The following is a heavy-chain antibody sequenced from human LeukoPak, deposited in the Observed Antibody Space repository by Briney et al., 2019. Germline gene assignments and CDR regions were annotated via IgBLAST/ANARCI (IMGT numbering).Heavy chain of an antibody. V-gene: IGHV3-43*02. CDR2: ISGDGGST. D-gene: IGHD3-22*01. CDR1: GFTFDDYA. Sequence: GGSLRLSCAASGFTFDDYAMHWVRQAPGKGLEWVSLISGDGGSTYYADSVKGRFPISRDNSKNSLYLQMNSLRTEDTALYYCAKVAVHYYDSSGINEGGGYWGQGTLVTVSS. CDR3: AKVAVHYYDSSGINEGGGY. J-gene: IGHJ4*02.